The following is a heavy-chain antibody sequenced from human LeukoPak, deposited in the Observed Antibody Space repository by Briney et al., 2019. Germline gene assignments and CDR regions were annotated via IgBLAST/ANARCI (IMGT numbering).Heavy chain of an antibody. CDR2: IGSSGSPI. CDR3: AREWPRGDDGFDV. V-gene: IGHV3-11*01. Sequence: GGSLRLSCAASGFTFSDYYMSWIRQAPGQGLEWVSYIGSSGSPIYYADSVKGRFTVSRDNAKNSLYLQMNSLRVEDTAVYYCAREWPRGDDGFDVWGQGTMVTVSS. CDR1: GFTFSDYY. J-gene: IGHJ3*01. D-gene: IGHD2-21*01.